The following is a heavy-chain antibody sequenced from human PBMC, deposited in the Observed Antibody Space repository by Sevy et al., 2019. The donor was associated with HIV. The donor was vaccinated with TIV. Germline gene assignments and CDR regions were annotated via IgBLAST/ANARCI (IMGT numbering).Heavy chain of an antibody. CDR1: GFTFDDYT. CDR3: AKGNSSGYLDLDY. CDR2: ISWDGGST. J-gene: IGHJ4*02. Sequence: GGSLRLSCAASGFTFDDYTMHWVRQAPGKGLEWVSLISWDGGSTYYADSVKGRFTISRDNSKNSLYLQMNSLRTEDTALYYCAKGNSSGYLDLDYWGQGTLVTVSS. V-gene: IGHV3-43*01. D-gene: IGHD3-22*01.